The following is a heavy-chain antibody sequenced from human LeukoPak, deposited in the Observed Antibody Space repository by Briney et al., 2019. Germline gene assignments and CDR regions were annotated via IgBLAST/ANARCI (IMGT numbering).Heavy chain of an antibody. CDR1: GGSFSGYY. Sequence: SETLSLTCAVYGGSFSGYYWSWIRQPPGKGPEWIGEINHSGSTNYNPSLKSRVTISVDTSKNQFSLKLSSVTAADTAVYYCARGLRSYYDYWGQGTLVTVSS. CDR3: ARGLRSYYDY. J-gene: IGHJ4*02. CDR2: INHSGST. V-gene: IGHV4-34*01.